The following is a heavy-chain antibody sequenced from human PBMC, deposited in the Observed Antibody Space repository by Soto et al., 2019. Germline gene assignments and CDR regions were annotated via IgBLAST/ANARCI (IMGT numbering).Heavy chain of an antibody. V-gene: IGHV5-10-1*01. CDR2: IDPSDSYT. Sequence: GESLKISCKGSGYSFTSYWISWVRQMPGKGLEWMGRIDPSDSYTNYSPSFQGHVTISADKSISTAYLQWSSLKASDTAMYYCANGERITMVRGVISNWGQGTLVTVSS. D-gene: IGHD3-10*01. CDR1: GYSFTSYW. J-gene: IGHJ4*02. CDR3: ANGERITMVRGVISN.